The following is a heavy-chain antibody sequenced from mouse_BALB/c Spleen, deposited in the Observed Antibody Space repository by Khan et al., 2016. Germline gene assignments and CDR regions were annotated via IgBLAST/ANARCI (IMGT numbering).Heavy chain of an antibody. V-gene: IGHV10S3*01. J-gene: IGHJ4*01. Sequence: EVQLVETGGGLVQPKGSLKLSCAASGFTFNTNAMNWVRQAPGKGLEWVARIRSKSNNYATYYADSVKDRFTISRDDSQSMLYLQMNNLKTEDTAMYYCVRSLLRRVYAMDYWGQGTSVTVSS. CDR2: IRSKSNNYAT. D-gene: IGHD1-2*01. CDR3: VRSLLRRVYAMDY. CDR1: GFTFNTNA.